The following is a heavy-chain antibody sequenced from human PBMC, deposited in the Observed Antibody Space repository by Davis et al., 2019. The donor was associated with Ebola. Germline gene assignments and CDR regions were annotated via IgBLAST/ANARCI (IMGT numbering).Heavy chain of an antibody. CDR3: AKGGWVTHYFDY. V-gene: IGHV3-30*18. CDR2: ISYDGSNK. Sequence: PGGSLRLSCAASGFTFSSYGMHWVRQAPGTGLEWVAVISYDGSNKYYADSVKGRFTISRDNSKNTLYLQMNSLRAEDTAVYYCAKGGWVTHYFDYWGQGTLVTVSS. J-gene: IGHJ4*02. D-gene: IGHD2-21*02. CDR1: GFTFSSYG.